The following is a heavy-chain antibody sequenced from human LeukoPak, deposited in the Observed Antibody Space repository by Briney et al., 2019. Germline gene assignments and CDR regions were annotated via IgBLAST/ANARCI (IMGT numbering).Heavy chain of an antibody. CDR1: GGTFSSYA. CDR3: ARTSDGYFDY. Sequence: SVKVSCKASGGTFSSYAISWVRQAPGQGLEWMGRIIPILGIANYAQKFQGRVTITAGKSTSTAYMELSSLRSEGTAVYYCARTSDGYFDYWGQGTLVTVSS. V-gene: IGHV1-69*04. J-gene: IGHJ4*02. D-gene: IGHD6-6*01. CDR2: IIPILGIA.